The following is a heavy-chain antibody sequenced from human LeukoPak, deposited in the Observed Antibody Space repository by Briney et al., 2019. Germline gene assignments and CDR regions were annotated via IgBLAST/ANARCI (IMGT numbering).Heavy chain of an antibody. V-gene: IGHV3-30*02. D-gene: IGHD5-18*01. CDR1: GFTFSNYG. CDR3: AKGGDTAMVGH. J-gene: IGHJ4*02. Sequence: GGSLRLSCVASGFTFSNYGMHWIRQAPGKGLEWVAFIWYDGSKQSSADSVKGRFTISRDNSKNTLYLQMNDLRVEDTAVYYCAKGGDTAMVGHWGQGTLVTVSS. CDR2: IWYDGSKQ.